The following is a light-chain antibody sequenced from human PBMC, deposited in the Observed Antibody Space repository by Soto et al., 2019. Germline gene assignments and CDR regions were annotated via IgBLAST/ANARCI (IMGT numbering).Light chain of an antibody. J-gene: IGLJ7*01. CDR3: SSYPTSTTVI. V-gene: IGLV2-8*01. CDR2: EVT. Sequence: QSALTQPPSASGSPGQSVTISCTGTSSDAGGHNDVSWYQQHPGKAPKLMIYEVTKRPSGVPDRFSGSKSGNTASLTVSGLQAADEADYYRSSYPTSTTVIFGGGTQLTVL. CDR1: SSDAGGHND.